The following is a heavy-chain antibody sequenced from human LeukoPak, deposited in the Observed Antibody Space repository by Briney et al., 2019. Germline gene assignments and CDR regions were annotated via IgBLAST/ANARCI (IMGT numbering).Heavy chain of an antibody. D-gene: IGHD5-24*01. V-gene: IGHV1-69*04. Sequence: SVKVSCKASGGTFSSYAISWVRQAPGQGLEWMGRIIPILGIANYAQKFQGRVTITADKSTSTAYMELSSLRSEDTAVYYCARSISRDGYNYLGYWGQGTLVTVSS. J-gene: IGHJ4*02. CDR1: GGTFSSYA. CDR2: IIPILGIA. CDR3: ARSISRDGYNYLGY.